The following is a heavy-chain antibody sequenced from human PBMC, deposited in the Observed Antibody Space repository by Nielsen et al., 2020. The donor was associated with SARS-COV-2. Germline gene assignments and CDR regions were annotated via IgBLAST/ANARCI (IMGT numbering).Heavy chain of an antibody. V-gene: IGHV4-61*01. D-gene: IGHD3-22*01. CDR3: ARVAPYYDSSGYYYLPDY. J-gene: IGHJ4*02. CDR1: GGSVSSGSYY. CDR2: IYYSGST. Sequence: SETLSLTCTVSGGSVSSGSYYWSWIRQPPGKGLEWIGYIYYSGSTNYNPSLKSRVTISVDTSKNQFSLKLSSVAAADTAVYYCARVAPYYDSSGYYYLPDYWGQGTLVTVSS.